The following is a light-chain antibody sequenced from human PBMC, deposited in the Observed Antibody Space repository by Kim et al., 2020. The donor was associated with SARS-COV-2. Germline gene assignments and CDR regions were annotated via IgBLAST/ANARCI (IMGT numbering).Light chain of an antibody. CDR1: RSDVGGDIY. CDR2: GVT. J-gene: IGLJ1*01. V-gene: IGLV2-14*03. CDR3: SSYTSSSTNYV. Sequence: QSISISRTGTRSDVGGDIYVSCYQQHPGKAPKLTIYGVTNRPSGDSNRFAGSKGGNTASLTISRLQAEDEADYDCSSYTSSSTNYVFGTGTKVTVL.